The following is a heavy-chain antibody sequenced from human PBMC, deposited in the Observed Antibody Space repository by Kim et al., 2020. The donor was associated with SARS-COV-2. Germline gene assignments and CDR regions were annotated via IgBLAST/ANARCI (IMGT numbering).Heavy chain of an antibody. J-gene: IGHJ6*02. CDR3: ASPTTYGYYYGMDV. CDR2: IYSGGST. D-gene: IGHD4-17*01. V-gene: IGHV3-53*01. CDR1: GFTVSSNY. Sequence: GGSLRLSCAASGFTVSSNYMSWVRQAPGKGLEWVSVIYSGGSTYYADSVKGRFTISRDNSKNTLYLQMNSLRAEDTAVYYCASPTTYGYYYGMDVWGQGTTVTVSS.